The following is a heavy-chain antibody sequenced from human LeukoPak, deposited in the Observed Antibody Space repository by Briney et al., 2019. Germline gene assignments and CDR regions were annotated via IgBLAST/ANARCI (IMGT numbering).Heavy chain of an antibody. V-gene: IGHV3-66*01. J-gene: IGHJ6*02. CDR3: ARETFYYCFDV. CDR1: GFTVSRNY. Sequence: PGGSLRLSYAASGFTVSRNYMSWVRQAPGMGLECVSVLYSGGETYYADSVKGRFTISRDNSQNTLYLQMSSLRAEDTAVYYCARETFYYCFDVWGQGTTVTVSS. CDR2: LYSGGET.